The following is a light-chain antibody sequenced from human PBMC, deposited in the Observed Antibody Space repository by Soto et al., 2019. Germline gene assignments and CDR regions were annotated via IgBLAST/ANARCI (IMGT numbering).Light chain of an antibody. CDR2: GNN. Sequence: QAVVTQPPSVSGAPGQRDTISCTGRSSNIGAGYDVHWYQQLPGTAPKLLIFGNNNRPSGVPDRFSGSKSGTSASLAITGLQAEDEADYYCQSYDSSLSGWVFGGGTKLTVL. V-gene: IGLV1-40*01. CDR3: QSYDSSLSGWV. J-gene: IGLJ3*02. CDR1: SSNIGAGYD.